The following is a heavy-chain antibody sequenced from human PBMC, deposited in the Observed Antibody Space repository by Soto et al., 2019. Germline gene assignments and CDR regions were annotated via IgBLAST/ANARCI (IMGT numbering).Heavy chain of an antibody. J-gene: IGHJ4*01. CDR3: ARLANICHFDK. CDR2: IYPGDSDT. V-gene: IGHV5-51*01. CDR1: GYIFTNYW. Sequence: WESLKISCPGSGYIFTNYWIGWVRQMPGKGLEWMGIIYPGDSDTRYSPSFQGQVTISADKSISTAYLQWSSLKASDTAMYYCARLANICHFDKGGHGTLVTVSS. D-gene: IGHD2-21*01.